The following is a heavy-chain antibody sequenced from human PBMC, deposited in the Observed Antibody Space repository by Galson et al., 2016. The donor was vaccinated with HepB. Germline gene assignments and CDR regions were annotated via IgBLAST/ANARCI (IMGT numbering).Heavy chain of an antibody. CDR2: IFTSGTT. J-gene: IGHJ6*04. V-gene: IGHV4-61*02. CDR3: AKDRKIDCSGADCYAWGSYYYYATDG. CDR1: GGAISSGIYY. D-gene: IGHD2-2*01. Sequence: TLSLTCTVSGGAISSGIYYWSWIRQPAGKGLEWIGRIFTSGTTSYNPSLKSRVTISLDTSKNQFTLKMTSVTAADTAVYFCAKDRKIDCSGADCYAWGSYYYYATDGWGKGTTVTVSS.